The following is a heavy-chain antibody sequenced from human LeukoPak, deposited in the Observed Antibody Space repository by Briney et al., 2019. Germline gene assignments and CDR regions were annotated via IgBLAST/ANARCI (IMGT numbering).Heavy chain of an antibody. D-gene: IGHD3-3*01. Sequence: PSETLSLTCTVSGGSISSYYWSWIRQPAGKGLEWIGRIYTSGSTNYNPSLKSRVTMSVDTSKNQFSLKLSSVTAADTAVYYCARDGKYDFYLYYFDYWGQGTLVTVSS. CDR3: ARDGKYDFYLYYFDY. J-gene: IGHJ4*02. CDR1: GGSISSYY. CDR2: IYTSGST. V-gene: IGHV4-4*07.